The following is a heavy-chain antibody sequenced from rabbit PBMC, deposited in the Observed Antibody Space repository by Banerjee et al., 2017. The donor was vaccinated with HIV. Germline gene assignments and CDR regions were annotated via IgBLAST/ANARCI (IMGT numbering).Heavy chain of an antibody. CDR1: GFSFSSSYY. J-gene: IGHJ3*01. CDR3: ARTYAGGYYGSLDL. Sequence: QSLEESGGDLVKPGASLTLTCTASGFSFSSSYYMCWVRQAPGKGLEWIACIYAGSSGSTYYASWAKGRFTVSKTSSTTVTLQMTSLTAADTATYFCARTYAGGYYGSLDLWGQGTLVTVS. V-gene: IGHV1S40*01. CDR2: IYAGSSGST. D-gene: IGHD1-1*01.